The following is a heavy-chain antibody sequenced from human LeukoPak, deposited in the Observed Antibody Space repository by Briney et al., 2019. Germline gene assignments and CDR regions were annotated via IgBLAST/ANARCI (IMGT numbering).Heavy chain of an antibody. V-gene: IGHV3-30*02. D-gene: IGHD3-3*01. CDR3: ARDHYDFWSGYFSDAFFEDY. CDR1: GFTFSSYG. CDR2: IRYDGSNK. J-gene: IGHJ4*02. Sequence: GESLRLSCAASGFTFSSYGMHWVRQAPGKGLEWVAFIRYDGSNKYYADSVKGRFTISRDNSKNTLYLQMNSLRADDTAVYYCARDHYDFWSGYFSDAFFEDYWGQGTLVTVSS.